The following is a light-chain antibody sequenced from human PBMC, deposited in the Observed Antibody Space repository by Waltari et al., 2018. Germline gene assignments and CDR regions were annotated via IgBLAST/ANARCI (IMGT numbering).Light chain of an antibody. J-gene: IGLJ1*01. V-gene: IGLV2-14*03. CDR1: RSDVGGYNY. CDR3: SSYTSSSTQV. CDR2: DVS. Sequence: QSALPQPASVSGSPGQSITISCTGTRSDVGGYNYVSWYQQHPGKAPKLMIYDVSNRPSGVSNRFSGSKSGNTASLTISGLQAEDEADYYCSSYTSSSTQVFGTGTKVTVL.